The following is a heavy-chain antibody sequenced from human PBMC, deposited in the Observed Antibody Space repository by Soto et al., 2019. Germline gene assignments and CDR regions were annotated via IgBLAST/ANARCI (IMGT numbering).Heavy chain of an antibody. J-gene: IGHJ4*02. V-gene: IGHV3-30*18. CDR3: AKRAVGAHYFDY. CDR1: GFTFSSYG. Sequence: QMQLVESGGGVVQHGRSLRLSCAASGFTFSSYGMHWVRQAPGKGLEWVAVISYDRSNKYYADSVKGRFTMSRDNSKNTLYLQMNSLRAEDTAVYYCAKRAVGAHYFDYWGQGTLVTVSS. CDR2: ISYDRSNK. D-gene: IGHD1-26*01.